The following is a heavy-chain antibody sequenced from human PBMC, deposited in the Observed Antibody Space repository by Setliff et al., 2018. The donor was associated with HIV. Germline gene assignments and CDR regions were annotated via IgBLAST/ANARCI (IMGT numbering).Heavy chain of an antibody. Sequence: SETLSLTCTVSGGSISSGTYFWSWIRQPAGKGLEWIGHIHTSGNANYNPSLNSRVTISVDTSKNHFSLKLSSVTAADTATYYCASRGIVEVTISMPDEYFVHWGHGTLVTV. D-gene: IGHD2-15*01. J-gene: IGHJ1*01. CDR2: IHTSGNA. V-gene: IGHV4-61*09. CDR1: GGSISSGTYF. CDR3: ASRGIVEVTISMPDEYFVH.